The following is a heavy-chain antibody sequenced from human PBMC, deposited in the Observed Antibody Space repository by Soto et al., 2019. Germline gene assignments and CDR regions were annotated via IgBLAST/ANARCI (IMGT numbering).Heavy chain of an antibody. CDR1: GLTLISYN. CDR2: ISTSIYYM. V-gene: IGHV3-21*01. Sequence: GGYLRLSCVASGLTLISYNMNWVRLAPGKGLEWDSSISTSIYYMYHADSEKGRSTLSRDNAQHSMYMQMNSLRAEDTAVYYCARSLGYCSGGNCYYFDCWGQGTLVTVSS. J-gene: IGHJ4*02. D-gene: IGHD2-15*01. CDR3: ARSLGYCSGGNCYYFDC.